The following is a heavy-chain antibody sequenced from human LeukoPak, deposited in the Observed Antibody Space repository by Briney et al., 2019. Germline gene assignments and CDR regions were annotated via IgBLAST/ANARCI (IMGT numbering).Heavy chain of an antibody. CDR1: GGSISSSSYY. Sequence: SETLSLTCTVSGGSISSSSYYWGWIRQPPGKGLEWIGSIYYSGSTNYNPSLKSRVTISVDTSKNQFSLKLSSVTAADTAVYYCARQARASIFGVVIRNWFDPWGQGTQVTVSS. CDR3: ARQARASIFGVVIRNWFDP. V-gene: IGHV4-39*01. J-gene: IGHJ5*02. D-gene: IGHD3-3*01. CDR2: IYYSGST.